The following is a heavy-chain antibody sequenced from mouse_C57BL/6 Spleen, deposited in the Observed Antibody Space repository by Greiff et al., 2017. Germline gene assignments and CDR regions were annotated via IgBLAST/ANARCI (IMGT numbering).Heavy chain of an antibody. CDR1: GYTFTDYY. V-gene: IGHV1-26*01. CDR2: INPNNGGT. J-gene: IGHJ2*01. Sequence: EVQLQQSGPELVKPGASVKISCKASGYTFTDYYMNWVKQSHGKSLEWIGDINPNNGGTSYNQKFKGKATLTVDKSSSTAYMELRSLTSEDSAVYYCARYGYYGNFDYWGQGTTLTVSS. D-gene: IGHD2-1*01. CDR3: ARYGYYGNFDY.